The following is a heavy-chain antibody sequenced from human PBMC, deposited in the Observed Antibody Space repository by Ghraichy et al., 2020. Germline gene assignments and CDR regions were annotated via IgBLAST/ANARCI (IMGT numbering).Heavy chain of an antibody. D-gene: IGHD1-26*01. V-gene: IGHV4-59*01. CDR1: GGSISSYY. CDR2: IYYSGST. Sequence: SQTLSLTCTVSGGSISSYYWSWIRQPPGKGLEWIGYIYYSGSTNYNPSLKSRVTISVDTSKNKFSLKLSSVTAADTAVYYCASFRWDDAFDIWGQGTMVTVSS. J-gene: IGHJ3*02. CDR3: ASFRWDDAFDI.